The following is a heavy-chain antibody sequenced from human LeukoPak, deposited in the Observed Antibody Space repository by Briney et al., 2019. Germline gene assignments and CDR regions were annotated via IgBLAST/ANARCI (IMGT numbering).Heavy chain of an antibody. V-gene: IGHV1-2*02. CDR2: INPNRGGT. Sequence: ASVKVSCKASGYTFTGYYMHWVRQAPGQGLEWMGWINPNRGGTNYAQKFQGRVTMTRDTSISTAYMELRSLRSDDTAVYYCARVRGPYYYDSSGYLGWFDPWGQGTLVTVSS. J-gene: IGHJ5*02. D-gene: IGHD3-22*01. CDR1: GYTFTGYY. CDR3: ARVRGPYYYDSSGYLGWFDP.